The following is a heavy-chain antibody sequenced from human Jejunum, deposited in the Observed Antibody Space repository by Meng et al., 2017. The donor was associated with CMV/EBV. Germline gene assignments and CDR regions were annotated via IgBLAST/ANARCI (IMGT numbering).Heavy chain of an antibody. V-gene: IGHV2-5*02. Sequence: QIPLKESGPTLVKPTQPLTLTCTFSGFSLSTSEVGVGWIRQPPGKALEWLAVIYWDDDKRYSPSLKSRLTITKDTSKNQVVLTLTNMDPVDTATYYCALFTRSWFDPWGQGTLVTVSS. J-gene: IGHJ5*02. CDR3: ALFTRSWFDP. CDR1: GFSLSTSEVG. D-gene: IGHD2-2*01. CDR2: IYWDDDK.